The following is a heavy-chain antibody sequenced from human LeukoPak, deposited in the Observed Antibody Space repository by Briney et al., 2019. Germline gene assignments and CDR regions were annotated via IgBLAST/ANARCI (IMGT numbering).Heavy chain of an antibody. V-gene: IGHV4-61*01. Sequence: PSETLSLTCTVSGGSVSSGSYYWSWIRQPPGTGLEWIGYIYYSGSTNYNPSLKSRVTISVDTSKNQFSLKLSSVTAADTAVYYCARGRGVQALSGSTNWFDPWGQGTLVTVSS. D-gene: IGHD1-26*01. CDR3: ARGRGVQALSGSTNWFDP. J-gene: IGHJ5*02. CDR2: IYYSGST. CDR1: GGSVSSGSYY.